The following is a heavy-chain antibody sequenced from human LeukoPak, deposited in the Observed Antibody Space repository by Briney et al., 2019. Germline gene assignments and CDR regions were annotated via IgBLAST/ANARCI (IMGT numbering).Heavy chain of an antibody. D-gene: IGHD3-22*01. J-gene: IGHJ4*02. Sequence: PGGSLRLSCAASGFTFSSYWMSWVRQAPGKGLEWVANIKQDGSEKYYVDSVKGRFTISRGNAKNSLYLQMNSLRAEDTAVYYCAREGGGYALDYWGQGTLVTVSS. V-gene: IGHV3-7*01. CDR1: GFTFSSYW. CDR2: IKQDGSEK. CDR3: AREGGGYALDY.